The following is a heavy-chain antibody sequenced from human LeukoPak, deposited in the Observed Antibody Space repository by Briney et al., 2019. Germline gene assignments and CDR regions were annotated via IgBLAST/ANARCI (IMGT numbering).Heavy chain of an antibody. Sequence: SETLSLTCTVSGGSINNSPYYWAWIRQPPGRGLEWIGSISYRGDTYHNPSLKSRVTISVDTSKNQFSLSVISLTAADTAVYFCARPTAGPATQGYDAWGQGILVTVAS. V-gene: IGHV4-39*01. D-gene: IGHD2-2*01. CDR2: ISYRGDT. CDR3: ARPTAGPATQGYDA. CDR1: GGSINNSPYY. J-gene: IGHJ4*02.